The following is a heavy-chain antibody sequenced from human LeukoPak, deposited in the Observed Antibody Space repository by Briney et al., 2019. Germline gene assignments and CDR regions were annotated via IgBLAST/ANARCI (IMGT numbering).Heavy chain of an antibody. V-gene: IGHV3-7*01. D-gene: IGHD5-12*01. CDR1: GFTFSSYW. CDR2: IKQDGSEE. CDR3: ARDIVATIYYYYYYMDV. Sequence: QPGGSLRLSCAASGFTFSSYWMSWVRQAPGKGLEWVANIKQDGSEEYYVDSVKGRFTISRDNAKNSLYLQMNSLRAEDTAVYYCARDIVATIYYYYYYMDVWGKGTTVTVSS. J-gene: IGHJ6*03.